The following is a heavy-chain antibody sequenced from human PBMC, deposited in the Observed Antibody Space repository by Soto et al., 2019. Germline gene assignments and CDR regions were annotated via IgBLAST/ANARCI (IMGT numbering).Heavy chain of an antibody. D-gene: IGHD4-4*01. CDR2: TYYRSKWYN. CDR3: SRPPLSPGQPRGQYRNGL. CDR1: GDSVSSNSAA. V-gene: IGHV6-1*01. J-gene: IGHJ6*02. Sequence: PSQTLSLTCAISGDSVSSNSAAWNWIRQSPSRGLEWLGRTYYRSKWYNDYAVSVKSRITINPDTSKNQFSLQLNSVTPEDTAVYLFSRPPLSPGQPRGQYRNGLRGQGTTVTVSS.